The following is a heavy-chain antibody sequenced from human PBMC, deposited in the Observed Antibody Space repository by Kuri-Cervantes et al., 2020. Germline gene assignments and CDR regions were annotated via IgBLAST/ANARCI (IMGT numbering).Heavy chain of an antibody. CDR1: GFTFSSYA. CDR3: ARESYGDYVAGLDY. V-gene: IGHV3-23*01. Sequence: GGSLRLSCAASGFTFSSYAMSWVRQAPGKGLEWVSAISGSGGSTYYADSVKGRFTISRDNSKNTLYLQMNSLRAEDTAVYYCARESYGDYVAGLDYWGQGTLVTVSS. J-gene: IGHJ4*02. D-gene: IGHD4-17*01. CDR2: ISGSGGST.